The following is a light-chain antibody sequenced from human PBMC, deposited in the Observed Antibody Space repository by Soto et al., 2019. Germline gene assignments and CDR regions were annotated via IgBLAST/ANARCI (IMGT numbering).Light chain of an antibody. V-gene: IGLV1-44*01. CDR3: AAWDYSLNVYV. Sequence: QSVLTQPPSASGTPGQRVTISCSGSSSNIGSNTVNWYQQLPGTAPKLLIYSNNQRPSGVPDRLSGSKSGTSASLAISGLQSEDEADYYCAAWDYSLNVYVFGTGTKVTVL. CDR2: SNN. CDR1: SSNIGSNT. J-gene: IGLJ1*01.